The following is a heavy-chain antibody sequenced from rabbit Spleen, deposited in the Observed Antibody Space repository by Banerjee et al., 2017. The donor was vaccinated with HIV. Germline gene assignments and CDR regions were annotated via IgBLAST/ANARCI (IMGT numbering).Heavy chain of an antibody. V-gene: IGHV1S45*01. CDR2: IDTSSDIT. D-gene: IGHD6-1*01. CDR3: TRGEHFSVGFSAFAIYLDL. J-gene: IGHJ4*01. CDR1: GFDFSTYYY. Sequence: QEQLEESGGDLVKPGASLTLTCKASGFDFSTYYYMCWVRQSPGKGLELIACIDTSSDITNYATWAKGRFTISKTSSTTVTLQMTSLTAADTATYFCTRGEHFSVGFSAFAIYLDLWGPGTLVTVS.